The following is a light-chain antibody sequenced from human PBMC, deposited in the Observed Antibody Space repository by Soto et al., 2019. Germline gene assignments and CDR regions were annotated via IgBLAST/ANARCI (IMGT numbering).Light chain of an antibody. V-gene: IGLV2-23*01. CDR2: EGS. Sequence: QSALAQPASVSGSPGQSITISCTGTSSDVGSYNLVSWYQQHPGKAPKLMIYEGSKRPSGVSNRFSGSKSGNTASLTISGLQAEDEADYYCCSYAGSRRVFGTGTKGTVL. CDR1: SSDVGSYNL. J-gene: IGLJ1*01. CDR3: CSYAGSRRV.